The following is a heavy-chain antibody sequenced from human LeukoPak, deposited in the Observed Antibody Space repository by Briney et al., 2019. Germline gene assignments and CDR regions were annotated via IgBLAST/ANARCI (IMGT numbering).Heavy chain of an antibody. Sequence: GASVKVSCKASGYTFISYYIHWVRQAPGQGLEWMGLINPSSGNTPYAQQFQGRVTMTRDTSTSTVYMKLRSLGSEDTAVYYCARHSLIGTTPFDYWGQGTLVTVPS. CDR3: ARHSLIGTTPFDY. V-gene: IGHV1-46*01. D-gene: IGHD1-20*01. J-gene: IGHJ4*02. CDR2: INPSSGNT. CDR1: GYTFISYY.